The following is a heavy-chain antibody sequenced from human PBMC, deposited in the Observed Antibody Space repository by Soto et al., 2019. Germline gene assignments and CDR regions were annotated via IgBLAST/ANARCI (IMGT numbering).Heavy chain of an antibody. V-gene: IGHV5-51*01. J-gene: IGHJ6*02. CDR3: AGGGVRGVITRTRDYYGMDV. CDR2: IYPGDSDT. Sequence: GESLKISCKVSGYIFSSYWIGWVRQMPGKGLEWMGIIYPGDSDTRYNPSFQGQVTISADKSISTAFLQWSSLRASDTAMYYCAGGGVRGVITRTRDYYGMDVWGQGTTVTVSS. D-gene: IGHD3-10*01. CDR1: GYIFSSYW.